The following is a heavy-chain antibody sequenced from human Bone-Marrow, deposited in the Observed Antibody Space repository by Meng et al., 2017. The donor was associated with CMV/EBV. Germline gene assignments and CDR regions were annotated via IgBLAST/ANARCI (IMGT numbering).Heavy chain of an antibody. D-gene: IGHD3-3*01. CDR1: GFTFSSYA. CDR3: AKAPLSTIFGVVITVDY. J-gene: IGHJ4*02. Sequence: GESLKISCAASGFTFSSYAMSWVRQAPGKGLEWVSVIYSGGSSTYYADSVKGRFTISRDNSKNTLYLQMNSLRAEDTAVYYCAKAPLSTIFGVVITVDYWGQGTLVTVSS. CDR2: IYSGGSST. V-gene: IGHV3-23*03.